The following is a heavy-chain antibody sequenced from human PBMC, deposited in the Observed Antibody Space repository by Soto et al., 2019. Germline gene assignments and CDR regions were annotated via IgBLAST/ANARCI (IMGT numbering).Heavy chain of an antibody. D-gene: IGHD6-13*01. Sequence: GGSLRLSCAASGFTFSSYSMNWVRQAPGKGLEWVSSISSSSSYIYYADSVKGRFTISRDNAKNSLYLQMNSLRAEDTAVYYCARSPGGQQPGYFDYWGQGTLVTVSS. CDR2: ISSSSSYI. CDR1: GFTFSSYS. V-gene: IGHV3-21*01. CDR3: ARSPGGQQPGYFDY. J-gene: IGHJ4*02.